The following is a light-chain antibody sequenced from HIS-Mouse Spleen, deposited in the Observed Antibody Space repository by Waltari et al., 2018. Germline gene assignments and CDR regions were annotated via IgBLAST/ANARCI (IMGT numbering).Light chain of an antibody. CDR3: CSYAGSYTYV. J-gene: IGLJ1*01. CDR2: DVS. V-gene: IGLV2-11*01. Sequence: QSALTQPRSVSGSPGQPVTISCTGASSDVAGCDYVSAFQQHPGKAPKPMIYDVSKRPPGVPDRFSGSKSGNTASLTISGLQAEDEADYYCCSYAGSYTYVFGTGTKVTVL. CDR1: SSDVAGCDY.